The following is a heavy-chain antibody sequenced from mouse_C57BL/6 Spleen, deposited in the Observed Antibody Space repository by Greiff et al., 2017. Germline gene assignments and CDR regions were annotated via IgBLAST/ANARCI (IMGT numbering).Heavy chain of an antibody. V-gene: IGHV1-7*01. CDR2: INPSSGYT. CDR3: ARPNYSNYDYAMDY. CDR1: GYTFTSYW. D-gene: IGHD2-5*01. J-gene: IGHJ4*01. Sequence: QVQLQQSGAELVKPGASVKLSCKASGYTFTSYWMHWVKQRPGQGLEWIGYINPSSGYTKYNQKFKDKATLTADKSSSTAYMQLSSLTYEDSSVYYCARPNYSNYDYAMDYWGQGTSVTFSS.